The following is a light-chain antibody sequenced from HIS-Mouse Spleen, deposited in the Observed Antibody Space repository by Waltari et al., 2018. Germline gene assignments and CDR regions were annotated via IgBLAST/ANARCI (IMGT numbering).Light chain of an antibody. CDR2: EVS. V-gene: IGLV2-8*01. CDR1: SSDVGGYNY. CDR3: SSYAGSNNSLYV. J-gene: IGLJ1*01. Sequence: QSALTQPPSASGSPGQSVTISCTGTSSDVGGYNYVSWYQQHPGKAPKLMFYEVSKRPPGFPVTFSGSKSGNTAALTVSGLQAEDEADYYCSSYAGSNNSLYVFGTGTKVTVL.